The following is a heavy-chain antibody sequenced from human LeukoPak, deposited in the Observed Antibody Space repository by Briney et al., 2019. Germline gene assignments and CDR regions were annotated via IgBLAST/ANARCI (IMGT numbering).Heavy chain of an antibody. CDR2: IYPGDSDT. Sequence: GESLKISCKGSGYSFTSYWIGWVRQMPGKGLEWMGIIYPGDSDTRYSPSFQGRVTISADKSISTAYLQWSSLKASDTAMYYCATAHYDFWSGSRIPFDYWGQGTLVTVSS. CDR1: GYSFTSYW. V-gene: IGHV5-51*01. D-gene: IGHD3-3*01. J-gene: IGHJ4*02. CDR3: ATAHYDFWSGSRIPFDY.